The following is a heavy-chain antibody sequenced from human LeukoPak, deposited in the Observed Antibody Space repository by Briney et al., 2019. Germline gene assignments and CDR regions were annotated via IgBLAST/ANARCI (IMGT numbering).Heavy chain of an antibody. Sequence: SETLSLTCAVYGGSFSGYYWSWIRQPPGKGLEWIGEINHSGSTNYNPSLKSRVTMSVDTSKNQFSLKLSSVTAADTAAYYCARYTIAAAGSLFDYWGQGTLVTVSS. CDR3: ARYTIAAAGSLFDY. D-gene: IGHD6-13*01. J-gene: IGHJ4*02. CDR1: GGSFSGYY. CDR2: INHSGST. V-gene: IGHV4-34*10.